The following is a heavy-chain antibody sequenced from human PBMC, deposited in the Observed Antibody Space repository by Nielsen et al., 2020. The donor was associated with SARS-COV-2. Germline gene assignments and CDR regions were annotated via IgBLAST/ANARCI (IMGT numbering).Heavy chain of an antibody. J-gene: IGHJ6*02. V-gene: IGHV3-53*01. CDR2: IYSGGRT. CDR3: AREEEYYYHSSGYSTQGMDV. CDR1: GFTVSSAY. D-gene: IGHD3-22*01. Sequence: GGSPRLSCAASGFTVSSAYMSWVRQAPGKGLEWVSIIYSGGRTYYADSVKGRFTISRDNSKNTLYLQMNSLRAEDTAVYYCAREEEYYYHSSGYSTQGMDVWGQGTTVTVSS.